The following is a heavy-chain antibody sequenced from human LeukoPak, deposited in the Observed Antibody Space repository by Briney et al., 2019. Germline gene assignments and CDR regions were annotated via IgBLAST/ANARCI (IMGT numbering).Heavy chain of an antibody. CDR2: ISSDGGNN. Sequence: WRSLRLSCAASGFTFSSHAMHWVRQAPGKGLEWVAVISSDGGNNYSADSVKGRFTISRDNSKNTLYLQMNSLRGEDTAVYYCARKPDYGDYGDYWGQGTLVTVSS. J-gene: IGHJ4*02. CDR3: ARKPDYGDYGDY. V-gene: IGHV3-30*04. D-gene: IGHD4-17*01. CDR1: GFTFSSHA.